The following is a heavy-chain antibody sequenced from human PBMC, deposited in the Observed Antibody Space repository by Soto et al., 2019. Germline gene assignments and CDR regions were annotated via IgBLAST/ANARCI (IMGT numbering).Heavy chain of an antibody. D-gene: IGHD2-21*01. CDR2: ISVSSTYA. CDR1: GFTLSDYY. V-gene: IGHV3-11*05. CDR3: ARGVRYYSSEKPANFDY. Sequence: QVQLLESGGGLVQPGGSLRLSCAASGFTLSDYYMSWIRQAPGKGLECVAYISVSSTYANYGDSVEGRFTISRDNAENSLFLQMNSLRADDTAVYYCARGVRYYSSEKPANFDYWGQGALVTVSS. J-gene: IGHJ4*02.